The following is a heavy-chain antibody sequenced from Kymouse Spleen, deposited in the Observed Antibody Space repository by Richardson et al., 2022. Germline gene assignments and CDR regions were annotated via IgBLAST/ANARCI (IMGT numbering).Heavy chain of an antibody. CDR2: IIPIFGTA. D-gene: IGHD3-9*01. CDR1: GGTFSSYA. CDR3: ARDKADILTGYYKSYYYYYYGMDV. V-gene: IGHV1-69*05. Sequence: QVQLVQSGAEVKKPGSSVKVSCKASGGTFSSYAISWVRQAPGQGLEWMGGIIPIFGTANYAQKFQGRVTITTDESTSTAYMELSSLRSEDTAVYYCARDKADILTGYYKSYYYYYYGMDVWGQGTTVTVSS. J-gene: IGHJ6*02.